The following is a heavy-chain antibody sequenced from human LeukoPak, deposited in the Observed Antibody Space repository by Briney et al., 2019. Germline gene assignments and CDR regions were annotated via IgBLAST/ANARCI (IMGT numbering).Heavy chain of an antibody. D-gene: IGHD4-17*01. Sequence: PGGSVSLSCAASGFTFSTYGMHWVRQAPGKGLEWVAFIRYDGSNKYYADSVKGRFTISRDNSKNTLYLEMNCLRTEDTAVYYCAKFLYDYGDYSWFDPWGQGTLVTVSS. CDR2: IRYDGSNK. V-gene: IGHV3-30*02. J-gene: IGHJ5*02. CDR1: GFTFSTYG. CDR3: AKFLYDYGDYSWFDP.